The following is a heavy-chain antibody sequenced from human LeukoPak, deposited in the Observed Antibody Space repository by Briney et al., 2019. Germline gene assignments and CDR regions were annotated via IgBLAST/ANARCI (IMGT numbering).Heavy chain of an antibody. Sequence: VASVKVSCKASGGTFSSYAISWVRQAPGQGLEWMGGIIPIFGTANYAQKFQGRVPITTDESTSTAYMELSSLRSEDTAVYYCATSGFGVVISDYAFDIWGQGTMVTVSS. CDR2: IIPIFGTA. CDR3: ATSGFGVVISDYAFDI. D-gene: IGHD3-3*01. J-gene: IGHJ3*02. CDR1: GGTFSSYA. V-gene: IGHV1-69*05.